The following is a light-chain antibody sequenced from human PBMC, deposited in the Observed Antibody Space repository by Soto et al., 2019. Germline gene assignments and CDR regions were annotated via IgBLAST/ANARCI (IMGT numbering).Light chain of an antibody. CDR3: CSYVGRSSWV. V-gene: IGLV1-40*01. CDR1: SSNIGAGYH. CDR2: GNN. Sequence: QPVLTQPPSVSGAPGQRVTISCTGSSSNIGAGYHVQWYQQLPGTAPKLLIYGNNNRPSGVPDRLSGSKSGTSASLAITGLQAEDEANYYCCSYVGRSSWVFGGGTKVTVL. J-gene: IGLJ3*02.